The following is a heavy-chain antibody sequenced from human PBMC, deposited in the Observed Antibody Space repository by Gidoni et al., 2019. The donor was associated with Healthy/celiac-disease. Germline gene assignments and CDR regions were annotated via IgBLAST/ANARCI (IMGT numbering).Heavy chain of an antibody. J-gene: IGHJ4*02. V-gene: IGHV1-18*01. CDR2: ISAYNGNT. CDR3: AGGSSGWYFVDY. Sequence: QVQLVQSGAEVKQPGASVKVACTASGYTFTRYGFSWVRQAPGQGLVWMGWISAYNGNTNYAQRLQGRVTMTTDTSTSTAYMELRSLRSDDTAVYYCAGGSSGWYFVDYWGQGTLVTVSS. D-gene: IGHD6-19*01. CDR1: GYTFTRYG.